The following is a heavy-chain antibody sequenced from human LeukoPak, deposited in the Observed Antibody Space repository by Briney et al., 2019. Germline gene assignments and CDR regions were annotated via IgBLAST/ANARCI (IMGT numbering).Heavy chain of an antibody. V-gene: IGHV4-4*07. CDR3: AREHYYYDSSGYPTSVIDY. D-gene: IGHD3-22*01. Sequence: SETLSLTCAVYGGSFSGYYWSWIRQPAGKGLEWIGRIYTSGSTNYNPSLKSRVTMSVDTSKNQFSLKLSSVTAADTAVYYCAREHYYYDSSGYPTSVIDYWGQGTLVTVSS. CDR2: IYTSGST. J-gene: IGHJ4*02. CDR1: GGSFSGYY.